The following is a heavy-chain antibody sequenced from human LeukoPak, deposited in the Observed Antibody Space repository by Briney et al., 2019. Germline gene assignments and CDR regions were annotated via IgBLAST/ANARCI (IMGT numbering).Heavy chain of an antibody. CDR1: GYTFTTYF. V-gene: IGHV1-46*01. J-gene: IGHJ5*02. CDR3: ARRDCVGDCYSNWFDP. D-gene: IGHD2-21*02. CDR2: INPRGGST. Sequence: ASLKLSCEASGYTFTTYFMHWVRQAPGQGLEWMGIINPRGGSTGYAQKFQGRITMTTDMSTRTVYMELSSLESEDTAVYYCARRDCVGDCYSNWFDPWGQGTLVTVSS.